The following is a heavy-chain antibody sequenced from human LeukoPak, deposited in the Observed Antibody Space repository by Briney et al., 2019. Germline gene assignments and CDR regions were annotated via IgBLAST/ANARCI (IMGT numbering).Heavy chain of an antibody. CDR3: AKEGSSNLGV. CDR2: INLNSGAT. V-gene: IGHV1-2*02. J-gene: IGHJ6*02. D-gene: IGHD6-13*01. CDR1: GYTFTGYF. Sequence: ASVKVSCKASGYTFTGYFMHWVRQAPGQGLERMGWINLNSGATNYAQKFQGRVTMTRDTSISTAYMELSRLRSDDTAIYYCAKEGSSNLGVWGQGTTVTVSS.